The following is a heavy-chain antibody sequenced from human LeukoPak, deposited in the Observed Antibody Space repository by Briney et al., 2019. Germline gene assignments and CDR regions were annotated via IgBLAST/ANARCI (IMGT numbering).Heavy chain of an antibody. CDR3: ARDRGDSGSYFYFDY. CDR1: GFTFSSYW. J-gene: IGHJ4*02. Sequence: PGGSLRLTCAASGFTFSSYWMSWVGQAPGKGLEWVANIKHDGSDKYYVDSVKGRFTISRDNAKNSLYLQMNSLRGEDTAVYYCARDRGDSGSYFYFDYWGQGTLVTVSS. D-gene: IGHD1-26*01. V-gene: IGHV3-7*01. CDR2: IKHDGSDK.